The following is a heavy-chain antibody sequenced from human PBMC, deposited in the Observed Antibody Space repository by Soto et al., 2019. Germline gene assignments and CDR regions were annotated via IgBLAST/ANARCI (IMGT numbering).Heavy chain of an antibody. V-gene: IGHV3-23*01. CDR1: GFTFDSYP. CDR3: ARVQIPIAVGDAFDI. D-gene: IGHD6-19*01. Sequence: GGSLRLSCAASGFTFDSYPMSWARQAPGKGLEWVSTISGSGGSTHYADSVKGRFTISRDNSKNTLYLQMNSLRAEDTAVYYCARVQIPIAVGDAFDIWGQGTMVTVSS. J-gene: IGHJ3*02. CDR2: ISGSGGST.